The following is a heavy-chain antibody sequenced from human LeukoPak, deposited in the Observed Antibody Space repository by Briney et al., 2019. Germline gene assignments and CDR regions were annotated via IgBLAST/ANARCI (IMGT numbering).Heavy chain of an antibody. CDR2: ISGSSSYI. CDR1: GFTFSSYS. CDR3: ARFSRRDGNNYWYFDL. V-gene: IGHV3-21*01. D-gene: IGHD5-24*01. J-gene: IGHJ2*01. Sequence: GGSLRLSCAASGFTFSSYSMNWVRQAPGKGLEWVSSISGSSSYIYYADSVKGRFTISRDNAKNSLYLQMNSLRVEDTAIYYCARFSRRDGNNYWYFDLWGRGTLVTVSS.